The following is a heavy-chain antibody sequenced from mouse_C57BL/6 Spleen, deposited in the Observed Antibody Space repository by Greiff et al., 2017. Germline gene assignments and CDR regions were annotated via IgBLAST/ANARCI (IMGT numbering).Heavy chain of an antibody. J-gene: IGHJ2*02. Sequence: VQLQQSGPVLVKPGASVKMSCKASGYTFTDYYMNWVKQSHGKSLEWIGVSNPYNGGTSYNQKLKGTATLTVDKSSSTAYMELNSLTSEDSAVYYCARSNWDEAYYCDYWGQGTSLTVSS. CDR1: GYTFTDYY. CDR3: ARSNWDEAYYCDY. CDR2: SNPYNGGT. V-gene: IGHV1-19*01. D-gene: IGHD4-1*01.